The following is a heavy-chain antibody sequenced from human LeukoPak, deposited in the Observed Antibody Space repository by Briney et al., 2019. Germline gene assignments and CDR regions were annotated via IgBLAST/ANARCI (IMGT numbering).Heavy chain of an antibody. Sequence: GGSLRLSCAASGFTVSSSYMSWVRQAPGKGLEWVSVIYSGGSTYYADSAKGSFTISRDNSTNTLYLQMNSRRAEDTADYYCGREYDSSRYYYFDYWGQGTLVTVSS. CDR1: GFTVSSSY. CDR3: GREYDSSRYYYFDY. CDR2: IYSGGST. J-gene: IGHJ4*02. V-gene: IGHV3-66*01. D-gene: IGHD3-22*01.